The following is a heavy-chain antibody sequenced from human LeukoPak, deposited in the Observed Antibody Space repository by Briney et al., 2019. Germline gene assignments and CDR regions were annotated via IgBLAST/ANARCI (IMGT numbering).Heavy chain of an antibody. CDR2: ITGSGAST. Sequence: GGSLRLSCAASGFAFTTYALTWVRQAPGKGLEWVSAITGSGASTYSADSVKGRFTISRDNSRNTLYLQMNSLRAEDTAVYYCAKSNLWDGDLYDAYDVWGQGAMVTVSS. D-gene: IGHD3-10*01. CDR3: AKSNLWDGDLYDAYDV. CDR1: GFAFTTYA. J-gene: IGHJ3*01. V-gene: IGHV3-23*01.